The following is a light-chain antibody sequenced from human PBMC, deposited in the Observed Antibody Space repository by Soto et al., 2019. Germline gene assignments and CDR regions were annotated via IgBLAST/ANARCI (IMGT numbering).Light chain of an antibody. CDR3: CSYVGGRTYV. CDR2: SYN. V-gene: IGLV1-44*01. CDR1: SSNIGGEA. Sequence: QSVLTQPPSTSGTPGQRVTISCSGSSSNIGGEAVNWYQQLPGTAPKLLIYSYNQRPSGVPDRFSGSKSGTSASLAISGLQSEDEADYYCCSYVGGRTYVFGSGTKLTVL. J-gene: IGLJ1*01.